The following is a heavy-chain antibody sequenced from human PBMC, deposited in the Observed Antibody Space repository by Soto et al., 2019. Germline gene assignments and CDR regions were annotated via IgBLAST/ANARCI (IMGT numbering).Heavy chain of an antibody. Sequence: QVQLQQWGAGLLKPSETLSLTCAVYGGSFSGYYWSWIRQPPGKGLEWIGEINHSGSTNYNPSLKSRVTISVDTSKNQFCLKLSSVTAADTAVYYCARGRARRRKFDPWGQGTLVTVSS. V-gene: IGHV4-34*01. CDR2: INHSGST. J-gene: IGHJ5*02. CDR3: ARGRARRRKFDP. CDR1: GGSFSGYY.